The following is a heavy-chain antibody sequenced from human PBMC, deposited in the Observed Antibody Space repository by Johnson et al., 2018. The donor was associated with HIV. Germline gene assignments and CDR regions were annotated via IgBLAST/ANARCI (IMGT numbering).Heavy chain of an antibody. CDR1: GFTFSSYA. CDR2: ISYDGSNK. Sequence: QVQLVESGGGVVQPGRSLRLSCAASGFTFSSYAMHWVRQAPGKGLEWVAVISYDGSNKYYADSVKGRFTISRDNSKNTLYLLMNSLRAEDTAVYYCASIAARRVSAFDIWGQGTMVTVSS. J-gene: IGHJ3*02. V-gene: IGHV3-30-3*01. CDR3: ASIAARRVSAFDI. D-gene: IGHD6-6*01.